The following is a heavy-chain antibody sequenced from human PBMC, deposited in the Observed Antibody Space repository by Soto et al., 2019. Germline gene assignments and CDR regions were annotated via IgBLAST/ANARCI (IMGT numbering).Heavy chain of an antibody. V-gene: IGHV1-69*13. CDR2: IIPISDTT. CDR3: ARSQGSSTSLEIYYYYYYGMDV. J-gene: IGHJ6*02. CDR1: GGTFSSYA. Sequence: ASVKVSCKASGGTFSSYAISWVRQAPGQGLEWMGGIIPISDTTNYAQKFQGRVAITADESTSTAYMELSSLRSEDTAVYYCARSQGSSTSLEIYYYYYYGMDVWGQGTTVTVSS. D-gene: IGHD2-2*01.